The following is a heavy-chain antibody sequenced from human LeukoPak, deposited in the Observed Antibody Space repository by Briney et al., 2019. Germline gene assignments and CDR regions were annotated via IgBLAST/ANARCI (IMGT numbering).Heavy chain of an antibody. CDR3: AKDATSGSSNYYYYYHMDV. V-gene: IGHV3-30*02. D-gene: IGHD1-26*01. Sequence: GGSLRLSCAASGFTFSSYGMHWVRQAPGKGLEWVAFIRYDGSNKYYADSVKGRFTISRDNSKNTLYLQMNSLRAEDTAVYYCAKDATSGSSNYYYYYHMDVWGKGTTVTVSS. J-gene: IGHJ6*03. CDR2: IRYDGSNK. CDR1: GFTFSSYG.